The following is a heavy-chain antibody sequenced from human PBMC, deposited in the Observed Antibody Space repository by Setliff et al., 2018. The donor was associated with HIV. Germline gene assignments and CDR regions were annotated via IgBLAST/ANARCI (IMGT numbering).Heavy chain of an antibody. J-gene: IGHJ5*02. D-gene: IGHD7-27*01. Sequence: ASVKVSCKISGYTLTDYYMHWVRQVPGRGLEWMGWIMPNSGGTDYAQKFRGRITMSRDTSLITRHRDRPGTTVYMELARLTSDDTAIYYCARNPIQIKRWSPGETWFDTWGQGTVVTSPQ. CDR2: IMPNSGGT. CDR3: ARNPIQIKRWSPGETWFDT. V-gene: IGHV1-2*02. CDR1: GYTLTDYY.